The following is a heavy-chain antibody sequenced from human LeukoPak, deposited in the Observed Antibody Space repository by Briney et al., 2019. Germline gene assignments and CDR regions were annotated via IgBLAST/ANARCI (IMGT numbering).Heavy chain of an antibody. CDR2: ISPYNGDT. CDR3: AREVGTSREFDY. J-gene: IGHJ4*02. V-gene: IGHV1-18*01. D-gene: IGHD1-1*01. Sequence: ASVKGSCETSGDTLTSDGVSWVRQAPGDGLEWMGWISPYNGDTDYAQKVQGRVTMTTDTSTSTAYMELRSLRADDTAVYYCAREVGTSREFDYWGQGTLVIVSS. CDR1: GDTLTSDG.